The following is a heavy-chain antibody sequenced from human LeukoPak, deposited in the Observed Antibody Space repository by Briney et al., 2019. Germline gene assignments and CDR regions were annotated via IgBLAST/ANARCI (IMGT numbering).Heavy chain of an antibody. CDR2: INHSGST. J-gene: IGHJ2*01. V-gene: IGHV4-4*02. Sequence: SETLSLTCAVSGGSISSSNWWSWIRQPPGKGLEWIGEINHSGSTNYNPSLKSRVTISVDTSKNQFSLKLRSVTAADTAVYFCARDPRKYTNDWYRRWYFDLWGRGTLVTVSS. CDR3: ARDPRKYTNDWYRRWYFDL. D-gene: IGHD6-19*01. CDR1: GGSISSSNW.